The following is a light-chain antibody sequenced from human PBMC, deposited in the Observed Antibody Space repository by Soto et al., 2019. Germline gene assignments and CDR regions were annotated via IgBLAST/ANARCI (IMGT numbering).Light chain of an antibody. Sequence: QSVLTQPASVSGSPGQSITISCTGTSSDVGSYNLVSWYQQHPGKAPKLMIYDVTKRPSGVSDRFSGSKSGNTASLTISGLQADDEADYYCCSYAGSSTFVVFGGGTKLTVL. CDR2: DVT. CDR1: SSDVGSYNL. CDR3: CSYAGSSTFVV. V-gene: IGLV2-23*02. J-gene: IGLJ2*01.